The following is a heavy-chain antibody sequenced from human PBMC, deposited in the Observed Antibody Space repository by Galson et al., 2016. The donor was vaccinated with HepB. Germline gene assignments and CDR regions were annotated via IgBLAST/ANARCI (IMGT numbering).Heavy chain of an antibody. CDR3: ARHHGSGSYWDYFDY. J-gene: IGHJ4*02. V-gene: IGHV3-7*03. D-gene: IGHD3-10*01. Sequence: SLRLSCAASGFTFSSYWMSWVRQAPGKGPEWVANIKQDGSEKYYVDSVKGRFTISRDNAKNPLYLQMNSLRAEDTAVYYCARHHGSGSYWDYFDYWGQGTLVTVSS. CDR1: GFTFSSYW. CDR2: IKQDGSEK.